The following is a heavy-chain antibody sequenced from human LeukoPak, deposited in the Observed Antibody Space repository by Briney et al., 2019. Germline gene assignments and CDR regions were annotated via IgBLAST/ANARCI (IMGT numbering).Heavy chain of an antibody. D-gene: IGHD5-18*01. CDR2: ISSSGSTI. CDR1: GFTFSSYE. Sequence: PGGSLRLSCAASGFTFSSYEMNWVRQAPGKGLEWVSYISSSGSTIYYADSVKGRFTISRDNAKNSLYLQMNRLRAEDTAVYYCARDLLLQVDTAMASGDYWGQGTLVTVSS. V-gene: IGHV3-48*03. CDR3: ARDLLLQVDTAMASGDY. J-gene: IGHJ4*02.